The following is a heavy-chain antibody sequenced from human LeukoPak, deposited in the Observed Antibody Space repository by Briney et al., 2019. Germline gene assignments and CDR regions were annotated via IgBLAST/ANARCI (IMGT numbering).Heavy chain of an antibody. V-gene: IGHV3-9*01. CDR3: AKVRVVADTLPGAFDI. Sequence: GGSLRLSCAASGFTFDDYAMPWVRQAPGKGLEWVSGISWNSGSIGYADSVKGRFTISRDNAKNSLYLQMISLRAGDTALYYCAKVRVVADTLPGAFDIWGQGTMVTVSS. D-gene: IGHD2-15*01. CDR1: GFTFDDYA. CDR2: ISWNSGSI. J-gene: IGHJ3*02.